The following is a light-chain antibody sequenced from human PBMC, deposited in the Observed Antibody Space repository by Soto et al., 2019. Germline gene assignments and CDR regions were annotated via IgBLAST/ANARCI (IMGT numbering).Light chain of an antibody. Sequence: HMTQKKSSLSASVGDRVTITCRASHSISSYLNWYQQKPGKAPNLLIYATSNLQSGVPSRFSGSGSGTDFTLTISSLQPEDFTTYYCQHSYSPTWPFGQGT. CDR2: ATS. V-gene: IGKV1-39*01. CDR1: HSISSY. CDR3: QHSYSPTWP. J-gene: IGKJ1*01.